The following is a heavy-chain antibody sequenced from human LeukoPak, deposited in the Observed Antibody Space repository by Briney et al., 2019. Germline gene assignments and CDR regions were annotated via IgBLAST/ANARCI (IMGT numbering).Heavy chain of an antibody. V-gene: IGHV4-59*01. J-gene: IGHJ4*02. CDR1: GGSISSYY. CDR3: AEGLTGYAY. CDR2: IYYSGST. D-gene: IGHD3-9*01. Sequence: PSETLSLTCTVSGGSISSYYWSWIRQPPGKGLEWIGYIYYSGSTNYNPSLKSRVTISVDTSKNQFSLKLSSVTAADTAVYYCAEGLTGYAYWGQGTLVAVSS.